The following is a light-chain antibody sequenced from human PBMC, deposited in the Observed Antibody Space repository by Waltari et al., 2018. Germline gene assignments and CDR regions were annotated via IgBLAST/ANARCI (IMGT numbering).Light chain of an antibody. CDR3: GTWDSSLSGAV. J-gene: IGLJ7*01. Sequence: QSVLTQPPSVSAAPGQRVTISCSGGSSNLGNNYVSWYRQFPGTAPNILIYENTERPSGIPGRFSGSKSGTSATLDITGLQAGDEADYYCGTWDSSLSGAVFGGGTHLTVL. CDR2: ENT. CDR1: SSNLGNNY. V-gene: IGLV1-51*02.